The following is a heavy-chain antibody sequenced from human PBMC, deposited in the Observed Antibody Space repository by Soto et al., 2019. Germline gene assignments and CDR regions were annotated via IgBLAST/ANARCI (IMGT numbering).Heavy chain of an antibody. V-gene: IGHV3-48*03. J-gene: IGHJ4*02. D-gene: IGHD2-2*01. CDR3: ARVMYPTWSSFDY. Sequence: GGSLRLSCVVSGFTFSSFEMTWVRQAPGKGLEWVSYITSGGTTYYADSVKGRFTISRDNAKNALYLQMNSLRAEDTTVYYCARVMYPTWSSFDYWGQGTLVTVSS. CDR2: ITSGGTT. CDR1: GFTFSSFE.